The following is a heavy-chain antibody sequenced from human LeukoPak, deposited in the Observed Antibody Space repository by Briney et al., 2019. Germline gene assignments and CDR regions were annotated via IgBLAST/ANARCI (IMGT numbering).Heavy chain of an antibody. J-gene: IGHJ4*02. Sequence: SETLSLTCTVSGGSISSSSYYWGWIRQPPGKGLEWIGEINHSGSTNYNPSLKSRVTISVDTSKNQFSLKLSSVTAADTAVYYCARQEAAATSRVYFDYWGQGTLVTVSS. CDR2: INHSGST. CDR1: GGSISSSSYY. CDR3: ARQEAAATSRVYFDY. D-gene: IGHD6-13*01. V-gene: IGHV4-39*01.